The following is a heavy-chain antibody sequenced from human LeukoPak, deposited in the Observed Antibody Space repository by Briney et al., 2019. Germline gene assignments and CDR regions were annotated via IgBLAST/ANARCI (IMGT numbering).Heavy chain of an antibody. CDR2: FDPEDGET. CDR3: ATSFYDSSGYKSWFDP. Sequence: ASVKVSCKVSGYTLTELSMHWVRQAPGKGLEGMGGFDPEDGETIYAQKFQGRVTMTEDTSTDTAYMELSSLRSEDTAVYYCATSFYDSSGYKSWFDPWGQGTLVTVSS. J-gene: IGHJ5*02. V-gene: IGHV1-24*01. D-gene: IGHD3-22*01. CDR1: GYTLTELS.